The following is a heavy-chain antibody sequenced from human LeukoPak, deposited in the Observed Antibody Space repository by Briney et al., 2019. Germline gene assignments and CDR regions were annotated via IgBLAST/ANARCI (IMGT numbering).Heavy chain of an antibody. V-gene: IGHV4-39*01. CDR1: GGSISSSSYY. CDR3: ARAVKNYSKGGGSHFDY. CDR2: IYYSGST. D-gene: IGHD2-2*01. J-gene: IGHJ4*02. Sequence: SETLSLTCTVSGGSISSSSYYWGWIRQPPGKGLEWIGSIYYSGSTYYNPSLKSRVTISVDTSKNQFSLKLSSVTAADTAVYYCARAVKNYSKGGGSHFDYWGQGTLVTVSS.